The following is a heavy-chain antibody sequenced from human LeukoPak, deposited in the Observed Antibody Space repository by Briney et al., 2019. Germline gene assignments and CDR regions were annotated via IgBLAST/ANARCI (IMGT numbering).Heavy chain of an antibody. CDR3: AKDRNIVIIPAAIEGFDY. J-gene: IGHJ4*02. V-gene: IGHV3-33*06. CDR2: IWNDGSKK. Sequence: PGGSLRLSCAASGFPFISYGMHWVRQAPGKGLEWVAVIWNDGSKKLYADSVKGRFTVSRDNHKNVVFLQMNTLRVDDTAVYYCAKDRNIVIIPAAIEGFDYWGLGTLVTVAS. D-gene: IGHD2-2*01. CDR1: GFPFISYG.